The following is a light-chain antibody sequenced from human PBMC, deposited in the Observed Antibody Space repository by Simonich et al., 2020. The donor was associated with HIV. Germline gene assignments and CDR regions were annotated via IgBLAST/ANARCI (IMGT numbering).Light chain of an antibody. CDR1: QSVSSN. J-gene: IGKJ2*01. CDR2: GAT. CDR3: QQYGRTPYT. V-gene: IGKV3-15*01. Sequence: EIVMTQSPATLSVSPGERATLSCRASQSVSSNFAWYQQQFGQAPRLLIYGATTRATGIPARFSGGGSGTEFTLAISSLQSEDFAVYYCQQYGRTPYTFGQGTKLEIK.